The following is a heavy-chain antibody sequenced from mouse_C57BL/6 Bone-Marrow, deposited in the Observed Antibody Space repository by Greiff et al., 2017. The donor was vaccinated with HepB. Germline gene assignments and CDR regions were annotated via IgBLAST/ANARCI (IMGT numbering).Heavy chain of an antibody. CDR2: IYPSDSET. CDR3: ARRKATSYYAMDY. D-gene: IGHD3-3*01. J-gene: IGHJ4*01. Sequence: VKLQQPGAELVRPGSSVKLSCKASGYTFTSYWMDWVKQRPGQGLEWIGNIYPSDSETHYNQKFKDKATLTVDKSSSTAYMQLSSLTSEDSAVYYCARRKATSYYAMDYWGQGTSVTVSS. V-gene: IGHV1-61*01. CDR1: GYTFTSYW.